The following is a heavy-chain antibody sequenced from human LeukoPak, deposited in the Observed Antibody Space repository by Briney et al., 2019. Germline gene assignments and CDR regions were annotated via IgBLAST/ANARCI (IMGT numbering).Heavy chain of an antibody. CDR2: IYPGDSDT. V-gene: IGHV5-51*01. D-gene: IGHD6-19*01. J-gene: IGHJ4*02. Sequence: GESLKISCKGSGYSFTSYWIGWVRQMPGKGLEWMGIIYPGDSDTRYSPSFQGQVTISADKSISTAYLQWSSLKASGTAMYYCARLGIAVAGTGPYYFDYWGQGTLVTVSS. CDR3: ARLGIAVAGTGPYYFDY. CDR1: GYSFTSYW.